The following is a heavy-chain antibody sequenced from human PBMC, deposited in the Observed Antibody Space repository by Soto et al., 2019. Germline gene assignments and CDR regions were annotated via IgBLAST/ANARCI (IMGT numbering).Heavy chain of an antibody. CDR1: GFTFSSYG. CDR3: AKEEYYYGSGSYYPGMDV. CDR2: ISYDGSNK. V-gene: IGHV3-30*18. J-gene: IGHJ6*02. Sequence: GGSLRLSCAASGFTFSSYGMHWVRQAPGKGLEWVAVISYDGSNKYYADSVKGRFTISRDNSKNTLYLQKNSLRAEDTAVYYCAKEEYYYGSGSYYPGMDVWGQGTTVTVSS. D-gene: IGHD3-10*01.